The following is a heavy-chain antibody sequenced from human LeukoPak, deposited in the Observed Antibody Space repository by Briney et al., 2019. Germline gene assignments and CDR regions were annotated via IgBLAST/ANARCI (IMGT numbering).Heavy chain of an antibody. CDR3: ARTEAVLRYFDWLLPFDY. CDR2: IIPIFGTA. Sequence: SVKVSCKASGGTFSSYAISWVRQAPGQGLEWMGGIIPIFGTANYAQKFQGRVTITADESTSTAYMELRSLRSEDTAVYYCARTEAVLRYFDWLLPFDYWGQGTLVTVSS. V-gene: IGHV1-69*01. D-gene: IGHD3-9*01. J-gene: IGHJ4*02. CDR1: GGTFSSYA.